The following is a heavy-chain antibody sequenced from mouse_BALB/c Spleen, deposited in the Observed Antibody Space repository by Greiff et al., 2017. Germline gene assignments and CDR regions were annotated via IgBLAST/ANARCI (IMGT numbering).Heavy chain of an antibody. CDR3: ARHDYYGSSLWYFDV. D-gene: IGHD1-1*01. Sequence: EVMLVESGGGLVKPGGSLKLSCAASGFAFSSYDMSWVRQTPEKRLEWVAYISSGGGSTYYPDTVKGRFTISRDNAKNTLYLQMSSLKSEDTAMYYCARHDYYGSSLWYFDVWGAGTTVTVSS. CDR1: GFAFSSYD. J-gene: IGHJ1*01. V-gene: IGHV5-12-1*01. CDR2: ISSGGGST.